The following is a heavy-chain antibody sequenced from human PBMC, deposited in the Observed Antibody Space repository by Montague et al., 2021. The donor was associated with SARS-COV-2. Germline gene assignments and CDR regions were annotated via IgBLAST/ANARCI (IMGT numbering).Heavy chain of an antibody. V-gene: IGHV4-39*01. CDR3: ARHVIAGDTIFGVVNQRGGFDI. J-gene: IGHJ3*02. Sequence: SETLSLTCTVSGGSISSSSYYWSWIRQPPGKGLEWVGSYYYSGSTYYNPSLKSRVTLSVDKSKNQFSLKLSSVTAADTAVYYCARHVIAGDTIFGVVNQRGGFDIWGQGTMVTVSS. CDR2: YYYSGST. CDR1: GGSISSSSYY. D-gene: IGHD3-3*01.